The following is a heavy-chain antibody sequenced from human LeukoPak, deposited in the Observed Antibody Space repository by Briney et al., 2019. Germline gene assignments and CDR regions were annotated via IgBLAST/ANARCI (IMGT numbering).Heavy chain of an antibody. CDR1: GFTVSSNY. J-gene: IGHJ4*02. V-gene: IGHV3-66*01. CDR3: AKSVVYYDFWSLPNDY. CDR2: STSGRST. Sequence: GSLRLSCAASGFTVSSNYMNWVRQAPGKGLEWVSTVSTSGRSTYYADSVKGRFTISRDNSKNTLSLQMNSLRAEDTAVYYCAKSVVYYDFWSLPNDYWGQGTLVTVSS. D-gene: IGHD3-3*01.